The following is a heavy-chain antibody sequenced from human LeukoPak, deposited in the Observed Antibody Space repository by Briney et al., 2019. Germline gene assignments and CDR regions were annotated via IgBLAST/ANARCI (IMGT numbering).Heavy chain of an antibody. D-gene: IGHD1-20*01. Sequence: ASVKVSCKASGYTFTSYDFNWVRQAPGQGPEWIGWMNPNSGTTGYAQKFQGRVTMTRDTSISTAYMDLSSLRSEDTAVYYCARAPRNWCFDYWGQGTLVTVSS. V-gene: IGHV1-8*01. CDR3: ARAPRNWCFDY. CDR1: GYTFTSYD. CDR2: MNPNSGTT. J-gene: IGHJ4*02.